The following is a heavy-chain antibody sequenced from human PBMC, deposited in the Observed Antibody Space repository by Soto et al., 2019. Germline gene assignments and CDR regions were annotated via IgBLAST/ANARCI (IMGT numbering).Heavy chain of an antibody. Sequence: SETLSLTCTVSGGSISSSSYYWGWIRQPPGKGLEWIGSIYYSGSTYYNPSLKSRVTISVDTSKNQFSLKLSSVTAADTAVYYCARRNIAVAGTYFDYWGQGTLVTVSS. D-gene: IGHD6-19*01. J-gene: IGHJ4*02. CDR3: ARRNIAVAGTYFDY. CDR1: GGSISSSSYY. V-gene: IGHV4-39*01. CDR2: IYYSGST.